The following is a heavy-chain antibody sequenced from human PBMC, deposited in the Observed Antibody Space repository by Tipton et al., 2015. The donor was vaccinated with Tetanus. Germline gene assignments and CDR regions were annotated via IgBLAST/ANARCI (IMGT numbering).Heavy chain of an antibody. CDR2: IYYSGST. V-gene: IGHV4-59*08. CDR1: GGSISSYY. CDR3: ASGGYSYGYEV. Sequence: TLSLTCTVSGGSISSYYWSWIRQPPGKGLEWIGYIYYSGSTNYNPSLKSRVTISVDTSKNQFSLKLSSVTAADTAVYYCASGGYSYGYEVWGQGTRVTVSS. D-gene: IGHD5-18*01. J-gene: IGHJ4*02.